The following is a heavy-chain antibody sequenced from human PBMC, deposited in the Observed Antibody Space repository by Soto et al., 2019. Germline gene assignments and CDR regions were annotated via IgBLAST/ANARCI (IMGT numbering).Heavy chain of an antibody. CDR3: ASGSAMGADH. V-gene: IGHV1-69*06. D-gene: IGHD5-18*01. J-gene: IGHJ5*02. CDR1: GVTSSTHT. CDR2: IIPLFGTG. Sequence: QVQLEQSGAEVKKPGSSVKVSCKASGVTSSTHTITWVRQAPGQGLEWMGGIIPLFGTGHKAQKFHGRITIIADKSTSRTYMELSSLSSEDTAVYFCASGSAMGADHWGQGTLVTVSS.